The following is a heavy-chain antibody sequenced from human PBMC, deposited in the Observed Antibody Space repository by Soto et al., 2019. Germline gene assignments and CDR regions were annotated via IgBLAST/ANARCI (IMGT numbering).Heavy chain of an antibody. V-gene: IGHV3-23*01. J-gene: IGHJ4*02. D-gene: IGHD6-19*01. CDR1: GFTFSSYA. Sequence: GGSLRLSCAASGFTFSSYAMSWVRQAPGKGLEWVSAISGGGGSTYYADSVKGRFTISRDNSKNTLYLQMNSLRAEDTAVYYCAKDHARIAVAGKADYWGQGTLVTVSS. CDR2: ISGGGGST. CDR3: AKDHARIAVAGKADY.